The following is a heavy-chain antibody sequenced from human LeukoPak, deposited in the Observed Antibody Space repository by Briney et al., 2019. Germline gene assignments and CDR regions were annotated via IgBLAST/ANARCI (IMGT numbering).Heavy chain of an antibody. J-gene: IGHJ4*02. D-gene: IGHD4-17*01. V-gene: IGHV3-66*01. CDR3: ARGRHDYGDFDY. Sequence: GGSLRLSCAASGFTVSSNYMSWVRQAPRKGLEWVSVIYSGGSTYYADSVKGRFTISRDNSKNTLYLQMNSLRAEDTAVYYCARGRHDYGDFDYWGQGTLVTVSS. CDR2: IYSGGST. CDR1: GFTVSSNY.